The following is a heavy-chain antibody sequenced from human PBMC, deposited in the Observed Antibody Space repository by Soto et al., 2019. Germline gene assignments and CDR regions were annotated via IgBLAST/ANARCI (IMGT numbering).Heavy chain of an antibody. Sequence: QPQLQESGSGLVKPSQTLSLTCSVSGAYVSSAGYSWNWIRQPPGKGLEWIGYVYQSGRTYGSVTTSYNPSLKSRFTTSVDRSTNQFSLKLISVTDADTAVYFCARGQSIVAAIDYFDYWGQGSLVTVSS. CDR2: VYQSGRT. D-gene: IGHD5-12*01. J-gene: IGHJ4*02. CDR1: GAYVSSAGYS. V-gene: IGHV4-30-2*05. CDR3: ARGQSIVAAIDYFDY.